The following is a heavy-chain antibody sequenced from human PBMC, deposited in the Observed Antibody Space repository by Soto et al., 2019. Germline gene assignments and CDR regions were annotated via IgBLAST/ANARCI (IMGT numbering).Heavy chain of an antibody. CDR2: IIPILGIA. V-gene: IGHV1-69*02. CDR1: GGTFSSYT. CDR3: ARESEDTAMVTFDY. Sequence: SVKVSCKASGGTFSSYTISWVRQAPGQGLEWMGRIIPILGIANYAQKFQGRVTITADKSTSTAYMELSSLRSEDTAVYYCARESEDTAMVTFDYWGQGTLVTVSS. J-gene: IGHJ4*02. D-gene: IGHD5-18*01.